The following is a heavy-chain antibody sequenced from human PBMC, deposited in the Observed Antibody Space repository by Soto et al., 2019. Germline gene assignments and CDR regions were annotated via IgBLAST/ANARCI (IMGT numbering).Heavy chain of an antibody. Sequence: SETLSLTCTVSGGSISSSSYYWGWIRQPPGKGLEWIGSIYYSGSTYYNPSLKSRVTISVDTSKNQFSLKLSSVTAADTAVYYCARPRGGGTVNTWYDAFDIWGQGTMVTVSS. CDR1: GGSISSSSYY. V-gene: IGHV4-39*01. D-gene: IGHD4-17*01. CDR3: ARPRGGGTVNTWYDAFDI. J-gene: IGHJ3*02. CDR2: IYYSGST.